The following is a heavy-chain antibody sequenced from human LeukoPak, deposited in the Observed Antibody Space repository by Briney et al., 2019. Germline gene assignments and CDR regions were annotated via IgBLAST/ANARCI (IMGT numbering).Heavy chain of an antibody. CDR2: ISSSSSYI. V-gene: IGHV3-21*01. CDR3: ARGSYYYDSSGPADY. CDR1: GFTFSSYS. Sequence: PGGSLRLSCAASGFTFSSYSMNWVRQAPGKGLEWVSSISSSSSYIYYADSVKGRFTISRDNAKNSLYLQMNSLRAEDTAVYYCARGSYYYDSSGPADYWGQGTLVTVSS. D-gene: IGHD3-22*01. J-gene: IGHJ4*02.